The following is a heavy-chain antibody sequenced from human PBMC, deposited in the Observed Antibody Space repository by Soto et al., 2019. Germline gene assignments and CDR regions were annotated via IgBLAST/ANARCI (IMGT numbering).Heavy chain of an antibody. Sequence: GGSLRLACAASGFTFSSCAMGWVRQAPGKGLEWVSDIIDSGGSTYYADSVKGRFTVSRDNSKNTLYLQMNSLRAEDTAVFYCAKDRSSGWSFDYRAQGTLDTGSS. CDR3: AKDRSSGWSFDY. CDR1: GFTFSSCA. V-gene: IGHV3-23*01. CDR2: IIDSGGST. D-gene: IGHD6-19*01. J-gene: IGHJ4*02.